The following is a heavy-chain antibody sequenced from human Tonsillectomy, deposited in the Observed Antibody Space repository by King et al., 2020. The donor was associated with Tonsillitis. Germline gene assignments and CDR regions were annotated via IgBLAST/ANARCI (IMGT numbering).Heavy chain of an antibody. J-gene: IGHJ4*02. D-gene: IGHD4/OR15-4a*01. CDR2: IYHSGRT. V-gene: IGHV4-38-2*02. CDR1: GYSISSGYY. CDR3: ARVVNYGALYSFDY. Sequence: LQLQESGPGLVKPSETLSLTCTVSGYSISSGYYWGWIRQPPGEGLERIGSIYHSGRTYYNPSLKSRVTISVDTSKNQFSLKLRSVTAADTAVYYCARVVNYGALYSFDYWGQGTLVTVSS.